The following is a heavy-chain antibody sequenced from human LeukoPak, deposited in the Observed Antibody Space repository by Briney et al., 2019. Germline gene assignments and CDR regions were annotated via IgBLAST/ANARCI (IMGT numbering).Heavy chain of an antibody. CDR1: GFTFSSYS. CDR3: ASLYSSSWYNWFDP. CDR2: ISSSSSYI. J-gene: IGHJ5*02. D-gene: IGHD6-13*01. Sequence: PGGSLRLSCAASGFTFSSYSMNWVRQAPGKGLEWVSSISSSSSYIYYADSVKGRFTISRDNAKNSLYLQMNSLRAEDTAVYYRASLYSSSWYNWFDPWGQGTLVTVSS. V-gene: IGHV3-21*01.